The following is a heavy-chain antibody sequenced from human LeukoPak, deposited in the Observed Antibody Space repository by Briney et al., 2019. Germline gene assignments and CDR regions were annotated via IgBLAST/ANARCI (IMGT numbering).Heavy chain of an antibody. V-gene: IGHV3-48*03. Sequence: GGSLRLSCAASGFTFSSYEMNWVRQAPGKGLEWVSYISSSGSTIYYADSVKGRFTISRDNAKNSLYLQMNSLRAEDTAVYYRARSRLVQLPDGFWGQGTLVTVSS. CDR3: ARSRLVQLPDGF. CDR1: GFTFSSYE. J-gene: IGHJ4*02. D-gene: IGHD6-6*01. CDR2: ISSSGSTI.